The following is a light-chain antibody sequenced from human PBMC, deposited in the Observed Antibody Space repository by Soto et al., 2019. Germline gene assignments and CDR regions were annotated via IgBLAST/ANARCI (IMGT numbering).Light chain of an antibody. Sequence: QSVLTQPPSVSGAPGQRVTISWTGSRSNIGAGYDVHWYQQLPGTAPKLLIYGNSNRPSGVPDRFSGSKSGTSASLAIIGLQAEDEADYYCQSYDSSLSGYVVFGGGTKVTVL. V-gene: IGLV1-40*01. CDR3: QSYDSSLSGYVV. CDR1: RSNIGAGYD. CDR2: GNS. J-gene: IGLJ2*01.